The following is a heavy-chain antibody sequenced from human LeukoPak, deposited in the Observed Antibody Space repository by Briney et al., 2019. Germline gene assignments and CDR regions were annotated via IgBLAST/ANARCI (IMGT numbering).Heavy chain of an antibody. CDR1: GFTFSTYS. D-gene: IGHD2-2*01. CDR2: ISSSSGTI. V-gene: IGHV3-48*04. J-gene: IGHJ6*03. CDR3: ARGPIVVVPAASYMDV. Sequence: PGGSLRLSCTASGFTFSTYSMNWVRQAPGKGLEWVSYISSSSGTIYYADSVKGRFTISRDNAKNTLYLQMNSLRAEDTAVYYCARGPIVVVPAASYMDVWGKGTTVTISS.